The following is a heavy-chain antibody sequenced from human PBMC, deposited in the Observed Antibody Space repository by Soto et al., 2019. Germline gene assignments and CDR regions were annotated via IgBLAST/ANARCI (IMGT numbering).Heavy chain of an antibody. D-gene: IGHD6-19*01. V-gene: IGHV1-18*01. CDR3: ARDVSRLDY. J-gene: IGHJ4*02. CDR2: IGTYNGIT. Sequence: QVQLVQSGAEVKKPGASVKVSCKASGYTFSNYAFSWVRQAPGQGLEWMGWIGTYNGITTYSHKFQDRLTLTTDTSTTTAYMELRDLRSDDTAVYYCARDVSRLDYWGQGTLVTVSS. CDR1: GYTFSNYA.